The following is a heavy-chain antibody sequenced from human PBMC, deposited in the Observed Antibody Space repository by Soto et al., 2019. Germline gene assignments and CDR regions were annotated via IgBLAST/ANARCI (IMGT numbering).Heavy chain of an antibody. J-gene: IGHJ4*02. V-gene: IGHV1-46*01. CDR3: ARAPRGGVIIVITSAQIDY. Sequence: ASVKVSCKASGYAFTDHYIHWVRQAPGQGLEWMGLISPDGGSTRYSQKFQARITMTRDTSTSTVYMELSSLRSEDTAVYYCARAPRGGVIIVITSAQIDYWGQGNLVTVSS. D-gene: IGHD3-3*01. CDR2: ISPDGGST. CDR1: GYAFTDHY.